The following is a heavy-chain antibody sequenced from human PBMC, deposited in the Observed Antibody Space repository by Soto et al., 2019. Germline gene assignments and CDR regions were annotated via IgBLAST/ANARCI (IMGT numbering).Heavy chain of an antibody. CDR2: IYYSGST. CDR3: AIGATLSSDYYGMDV. V-gene: IGHV4-39*01. J-gene: IGHJ6*02. CDR1: GGSIRSSSYY. Sequence: SETLSPTCTVSGGSIRSSSYYWGWIRQPPGKGLEWIGSIYYSGSTYYNPSLKSRVTISVDTSKNQFSLKLSSVTAADTAVYYCAIGATLSSDYYGMDVWGQGTTVTVSS. D-gene: IGHD1-26*01.